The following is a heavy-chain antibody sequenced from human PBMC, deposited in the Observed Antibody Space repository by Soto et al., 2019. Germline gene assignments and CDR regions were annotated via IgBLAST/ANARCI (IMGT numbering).Heavy chain of an antibody. CDR3: ARRLSSSSFFDY. Sequence: SETLSLTCTVSGGSISSYYWSWIRQPPGKGLEWIGYIYYSGSTNYNPSLKSRVTISVDTSKNQFSLKLSSVTAADTAVYYCARRLSSSSFFDYWGQGTLVTVSS. J-gene: IGHJ4*02. V-gene: IGHV4-59*08. CDR1: GGSISSYY. D-gene: IGHD6-6*01. CDR2: IYYSGST.